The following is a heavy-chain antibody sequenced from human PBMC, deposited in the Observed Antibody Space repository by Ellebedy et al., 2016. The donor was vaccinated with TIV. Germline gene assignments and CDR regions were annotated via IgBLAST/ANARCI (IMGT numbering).Heavy chain of an antibody. D-gene: IGHD3-9*01. CDR1: GFTFSNYD. CDR2: IGTAGDT. CDR3: ARGRYGP. J-gene: IGHJ5*02. V-gene: IGHV3-13*01. Sequence: PGGSLRLSCAASGFTFSNYDMRWVRQATGKGLEWVSGIGTAGDTYYPGSVKGRFTPTRENAKNSLFLQMNILRDGDTAVYYCARGRYGPWGQGTLVTVSS.